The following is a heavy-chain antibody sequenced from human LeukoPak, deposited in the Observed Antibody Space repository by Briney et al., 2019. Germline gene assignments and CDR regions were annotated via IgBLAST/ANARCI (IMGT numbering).Heavy chain of an antibody. CDR3: ARFSLYYYDSSGYFDY. CDR2: INHSGST. V-gene: IGHV4-34*01. D-gene: IGHD3-22*01. J-gene: IGHJ4*02. Sequence: PSETLSLTCAVYGGSFRGYYWSWIRQPPGKGLEWIGEINHSGSTNYNPSLKSRVTISVDTSKNQFSLKLSSVTAADTAVYYCARFSLYYYDSSGYFDYWGQGTLVTVSS. CDR1: GGSFRGYY.